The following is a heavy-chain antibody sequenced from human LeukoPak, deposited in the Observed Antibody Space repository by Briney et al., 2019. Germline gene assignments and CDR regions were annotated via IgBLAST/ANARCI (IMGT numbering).Heavy chain of an antibody. CDR1: GFTVSSYA. V-gene: IGHV3-30*04. CDR2: ISYDGSNK. Sequence: GGSLRLSCAASGFTVSSYAMHWVRQAPGKGLEWVAVISYDGSNKYYADSVKGRFTISRDNSKNTLYLQMNSLRAEDTAVYYCARAFLLWFGELYYFDYWGQGTLVTVAS. J-gene: IGHJ4*02. CDR3: ARAFLLWFGELYYFDY. D-gene: IGHD3-10*01.